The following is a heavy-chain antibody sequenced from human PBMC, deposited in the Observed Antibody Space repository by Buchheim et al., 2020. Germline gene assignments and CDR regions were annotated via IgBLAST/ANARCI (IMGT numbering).Heavy chain of an antibody. Sequence: EVQLVESGGGLVKPGGSLRLSCAASGFTFSSYSMNWVRQAPGKGLEWVSSISSSSSYIYYADSVKGRFTISRDTAKNSLYLQMNSLRAEDTAVYYCARDSALVVESRRFDYWGQGTL. CDR3: ARDSALVVESRRFDY. V-gene: IGHV3-21*01. CDR2: ISSSSSYI. J-gene: IGHJ4*02. D-gene: IGHD2-2*01. CDR1: GFTFSSYS.